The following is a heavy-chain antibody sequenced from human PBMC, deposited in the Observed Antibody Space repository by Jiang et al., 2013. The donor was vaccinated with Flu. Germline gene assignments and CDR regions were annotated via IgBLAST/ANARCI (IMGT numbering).Heavy chain of an antibody. V-gene: IGHV4-59*02. CDR3: ARSTGYSSGVTAAY. Sequence: PGLVKPSETLSLTCIVSGDSVTSYYWSWIRQPPGEGLQWIGYIFFTGSTNYNPSLKSRVTISLDTSKNQFSLKLSSVTAADTAVYYCARSTGYSSGVTAAYWGQGTLVTVSS. CDR1: GDSVTSYY. CDR2: IFFTGST. D-gene: IGHD6-19*01. J-gene: IGHJ4*02.